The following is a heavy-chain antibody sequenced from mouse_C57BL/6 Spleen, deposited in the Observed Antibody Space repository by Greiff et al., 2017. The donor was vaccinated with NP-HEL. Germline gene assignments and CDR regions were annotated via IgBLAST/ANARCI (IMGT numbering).Heavy chain of an antibody. CDR1: GSTFTDYY. V-gene: IGHV1-76*01. Sequence: VPLQQSGAELVRPGASVKLSCKASGSTFTDYYINWVKQRPGQGLEWIARIYPGSGNTYYNEKFKGKATLTAEKSSSTAYMQLSSLTSEDSAVYFCARDDYAAMDYWGQGTSVTVSS. J-gene: IGHJ4*01. CDR3: ARDDYAAMDY. CDR2: IYPGSGNT.